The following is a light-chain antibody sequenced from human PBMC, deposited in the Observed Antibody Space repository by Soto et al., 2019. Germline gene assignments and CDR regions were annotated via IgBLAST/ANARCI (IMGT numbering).Light chain of an antibody. V-gene: IGKV3-11*01. CDR3: QQRSNWLT. J-gene: IGKJ4*01. CDR1: QSVSSY. CDR2: DAS. Sequence: EIVLTQSPATLSLSPGERATLSCRASQSVSSYLAWYQQKPGQAPRLLIYDASNRATGIPARFSGSGSGTDLTLPISSLEPEDFAIYYCQQRSNWLTFGGGTKVEIK.